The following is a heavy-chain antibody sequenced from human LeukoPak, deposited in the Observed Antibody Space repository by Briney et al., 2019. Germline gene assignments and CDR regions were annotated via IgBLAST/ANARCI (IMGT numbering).Heavy chain of an antibody. CDR3: TRMTTGHDY. V-gene: IGHV4-34*01. Sequence: PSETLSLTCAVSGVSFNDYYWSWVRQTPGKGLEWIGEIDHSGYTNDSPSLKSRVTLSIDTSRKQFSLNLRSVTVADTGIYYCTRMTTGHDYWGQGTLVSVSS. CDR1: GVSFNDYY. J-gene: IGHJ4*02. D-gene: IGHD4-17*01. CDR2: IDHSGYT.